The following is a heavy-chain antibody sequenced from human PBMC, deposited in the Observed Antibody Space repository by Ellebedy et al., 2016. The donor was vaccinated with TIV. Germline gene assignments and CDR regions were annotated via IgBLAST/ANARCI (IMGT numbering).Heavy chain of an antibody. V-gene: IGHV3-11*01. CDR2: ISSSGRDR. D-gene: IGHD3-10*01. J-gene: IGHJ4*02. CDR1: GFIFSDFY. CDR3: ARARTYGSENYPYYFDY. Sequence: GESLKISXAASGFIFSDFYMSWIRQSPGRGLEWVAYISSSGRDRNYADSVKGRFTISRDNAKSSLYLQMNSLTAEDAAVYYCARARTYGSENYPYYFDYWGQGTLVTVSS.